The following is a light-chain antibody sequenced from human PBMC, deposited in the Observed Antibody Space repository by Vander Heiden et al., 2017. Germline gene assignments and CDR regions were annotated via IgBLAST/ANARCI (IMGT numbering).Light chain of an antibody. J-gene: IGKJ2*01. V-gene: IGKV1-39*01. Sequence: DIQMTQSPSSLSASVGDRVTLSCRARQTAATSLHWYQQKPGKAPMLLFYGASSLQSGVPSMFSGSGSGTGFTLTISNLQPEDFATYYCQQSYSTLYTFGQGTKLEIK. CDR3: QQSYSTLYT. CDR1: QTAATS. CDR2: GAS.